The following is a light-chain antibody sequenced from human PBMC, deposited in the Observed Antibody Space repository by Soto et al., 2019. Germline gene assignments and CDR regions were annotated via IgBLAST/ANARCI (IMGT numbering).Light chain of an antibody. CDR3: QQRSNYF. V-gene: IGKV3-11*01. CDR2: DAS. J-gene: IGKJ3*01. CDR1: QSVSSY. Sequence: EIVLTQSPATLSLSPGERATLSCRASQSVSSYLAWYQQKPGQAPRLLIYDASNRATGIPARFSGSGSGTDFTLTISSLEPEDFAVYYCQQRSNYFFGPGTKVDIK.